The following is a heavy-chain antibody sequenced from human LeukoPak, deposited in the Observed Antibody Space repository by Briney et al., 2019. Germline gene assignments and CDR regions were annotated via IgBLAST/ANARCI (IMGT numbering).Heavy chain of an antibody. D-gene: IGHD3-22*01. J-gene: IGHJ4*02. V-gene: IGHV3-23*01. CDR2: ISGSGGST. CDR1: GFTFSSYA. CDR3: AKQTYYYDSSGETFDY. Sequence: QPGGSLRFSCAASGFTFSSYAMSWVRQAPGKGLEWVSAISGSGGSTYYADSVKGRFTISRDNSKNTLYLQMNSLRAEDTAVYYCAKQTYYYDSSGETFDYWGQGTLVTVSS.